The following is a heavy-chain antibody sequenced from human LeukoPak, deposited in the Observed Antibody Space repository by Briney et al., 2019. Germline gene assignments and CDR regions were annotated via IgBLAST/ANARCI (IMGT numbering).Heavy chain of an antibody. V-gene: IGHV3-9*01. Sequence: QPGRSLRLSCAASGFTFDDYAMHWVRQAPGKGLEWVSGISWNSGSIGYADSVKGRFTISRDNAKNSLYLQMNSLRAEDTAVYYCAKVDDSSGYYPFDYWGQGTLVTVSS. CDR1: GFTFDDYA. J-gene: IGHJ4*02. D-gene: IGHD3-22*01. CDR3: AKVDDSSGYYPFDY. CDR2: ISWNSGSI.